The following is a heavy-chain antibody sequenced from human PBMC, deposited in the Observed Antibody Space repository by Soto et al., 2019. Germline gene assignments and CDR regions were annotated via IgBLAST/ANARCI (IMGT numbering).Heavy chain of an antibody. J-gene: IGHJ6*02. Sequence: ASVKVSCKASGYTFTGYYMHWVRQAPGQGLEWMGWINPNSGGTNYAQKFQGRVTMTRDTSISAAYMELSRLRSDDTAVYYCARAGLAYCGGDCYSAMDVWGQGTTVTVSS. CDR2: INPNSGGT. V-gene: IGHV1-2*02. CDR1: GYTFTGYY. D-gene: IGHD2-21*01. CDR3: ARAGLAYCGGDCYSAMDV.